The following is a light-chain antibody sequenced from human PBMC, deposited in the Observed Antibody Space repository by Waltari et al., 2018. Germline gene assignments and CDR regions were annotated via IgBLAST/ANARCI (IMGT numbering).Light chain of an antibody. CDR3: MQRKEFPYT. J-gene: IGKJ2*01. V-gene: IGKV2-40*01. CDR2: TLS. Sequence: DIVMTQTPLSLSVTPGEPASISCRSSQSLLDSDDGNTYLDWYLQKPGQSPQLLIYTLSARAFGVPDRLSGSGLGTDFTLKISRVEADDVGVYYCMQRKEFPYTFGQGTKLEIK. CDR1: QSLLDSDDGNTY.